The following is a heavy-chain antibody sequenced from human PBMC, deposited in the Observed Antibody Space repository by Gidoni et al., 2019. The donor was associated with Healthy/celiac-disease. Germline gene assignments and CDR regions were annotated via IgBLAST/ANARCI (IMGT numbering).Heavy chain of an antibody. Sequence: EVQLVASAGGLVQPGGSLRPSGAASGFPFDDYAMHWVRQAPGKGLEWVSGISWNSGSIGYADSVKGRFTISRDNAKNSLYLQMNSLSAEDTALYYCAKDGGSGWFDYWGQGTLVTVSS. J-gene: IGHJ4*02. V-gene: IGHV3-9*01. D-gene: IGHD6-19*01. CDR3: AKDGGSGWFDY. CDR1: GFPFDDYA. CDR2: ISWNSGSI.